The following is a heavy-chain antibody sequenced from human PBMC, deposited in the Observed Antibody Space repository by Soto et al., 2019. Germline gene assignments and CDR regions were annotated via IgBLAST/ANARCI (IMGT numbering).Heavy chain of an antibody. CDR2: ISSSSSTI. J-gene: IGHJ4*02. Sequence: PGGSLRLSCAASGFTFSSYSMNWVRQAPGKGLEWVSYISSSSSTIYYADSVKGRFTISRDNAKNSLYLQMNSLRAEDTAVYYCAREGSGSYYRKWGQGTLVTVSS. CDR3: AREGSGSYYRK. V-gene: IGHV3-48*01. CDR1: GFTFSSYS. D-gene: IGHD3-10*01.